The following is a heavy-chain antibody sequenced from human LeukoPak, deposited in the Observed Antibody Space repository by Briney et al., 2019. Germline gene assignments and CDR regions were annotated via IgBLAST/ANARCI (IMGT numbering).Heavy chain of an antibody. CDR3: ARVPSNRNWFDP. Sequence: GSSVKVSCKASGGTFSSYTISWVRQAPGQGLEWMGRIIPILGIANYAQKFRGRVTITADKSTSTAYMELSSLRSEDTAVYYCARVPSNRNWFDPWGQGTLVTVSS. V-gene: IGHV1-69*02. CDR2: IIPILGIA. J-gene: IGHJ5*02. CDR1: GGTFSSYT. D-gene: IGHD4-11*01.